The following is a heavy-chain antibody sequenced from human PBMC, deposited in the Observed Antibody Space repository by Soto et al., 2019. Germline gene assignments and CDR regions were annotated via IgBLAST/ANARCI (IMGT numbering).Heavy chain of an antibody. V-gene: IGHV3-74*01. J-gene: IGHJ4*02. Sequence: EVQLVESGGGLVQPGWSLRLSCAASGFTFSSYWMHWVRQAPGKGLVWVSRIKSDGTSTSYADSVKGRFTISRDNAKNTLYLQMNSLRAEDTAVYYCARDVSYSGYDIHFDYWGQGTLVTVSS. CDR2: IKSDGTST. CDR1: GFTFSSYW. CDR3: ARDVSYSGYDIHFDY. D-gene: IGHD5-12*01.